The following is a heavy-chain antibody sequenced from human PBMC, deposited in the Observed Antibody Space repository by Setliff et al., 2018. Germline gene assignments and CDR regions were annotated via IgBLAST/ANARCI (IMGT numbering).Heavy chain of an antibody. CDR2: LYYTGNT. CDR1: GGSIGSRTYY. D-gene: IGHD2-15*01. V-gene: IGHV4-39*01. Sequence: CAVSGGSIGSRTYYWGWVRQPPGKGLEWIGSLYYTGNTYYNPSLKSRVTISVDTSKNRFSLKLKSVTAADTAVFYCARHSRSSGGESWGQGTLVTVSS. J-gene: IGHJ4*02. CDR3: ARHSRSSGGES.